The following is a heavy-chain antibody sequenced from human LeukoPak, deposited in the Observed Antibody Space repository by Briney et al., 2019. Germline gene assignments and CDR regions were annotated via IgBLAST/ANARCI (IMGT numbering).Heavy chain of an antibody. Sequence: ASVKVSCKASGYTFTSYDINWVRQATGQGLEWMGWMNPNSGNTGYAQKLQGRVTMTTDTSTSTAYMELRSLRSDDTAVYYCARDGRGYSSGWWRYWGQGTLVTVSS. CDR1: GYTFTSYD. J-gene: IGHJ4*02. CDR2: MNPNSGNT. V-gene: IGHV1-8*02. CDR3: ARDGRGYSSGWWRY. D-gene: IGHD6-19*01.